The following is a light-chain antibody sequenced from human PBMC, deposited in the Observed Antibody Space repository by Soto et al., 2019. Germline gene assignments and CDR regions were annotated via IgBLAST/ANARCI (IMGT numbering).Light chain of an antibody. J-gene: IGLJ1*01. V-gene: IGLV2-14*01. CDR3: SSYTSSTTRV. CDR2: EVS. Sequence: QSALTQPASVSGSPGQSITISCTGTSSDVGGYNYVSWYQQHPGKAPKFMIYEVSNRPSGVSNRFSGSKSGNTASLTISGLQAEDEADYYCSSYTSSTTRVFGTGTEVTVL. CDR1: SSDVGGYNY.